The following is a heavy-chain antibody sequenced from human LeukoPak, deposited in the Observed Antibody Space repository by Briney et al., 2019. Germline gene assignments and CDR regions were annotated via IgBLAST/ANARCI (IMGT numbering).Heavy chain of an antibody. V-gene: IGHV1-18*01. CDR1: GYTFTSYC. J-gene: IGHJ4*02. Sequence: GASVKVSCKASGYTFTSYCISWVRQAPGQGLEWMGWISAYNGNTNYAQKLQGRVTMTTDTSTSTAYMELRSLRSDDTAVYYCARDPPIAVAGLPHFDYWGQGTLVTVSS. CDR2: ISAYNGNT. D-gene: IGHD6-19*01. CDR3: ARDPPIAVAGLPHFDY.